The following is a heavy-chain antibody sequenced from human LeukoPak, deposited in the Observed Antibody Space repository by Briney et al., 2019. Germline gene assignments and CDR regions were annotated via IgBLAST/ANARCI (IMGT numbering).Heavy chain of an antibody. D-gene: IGHD3-10*01. V-gene: IGHV3-30*02. Sequence: GGSLRLSCATSGFTLRDYDVHWVRQAPGKGLEWVSMIRYDGKNQYYVESVKGRFTFSRDNTKNTLYLQMDGLRVEDTAMYYCARGPMVRGGKDYNYYMDVWGKGTTVTVSS. CDR1: GFTLRDYD. CDR3: ARGPMVRGGKDYNYYMDV. J-gene: IGHJ6*03. CDR2: IRYDGKNQ.